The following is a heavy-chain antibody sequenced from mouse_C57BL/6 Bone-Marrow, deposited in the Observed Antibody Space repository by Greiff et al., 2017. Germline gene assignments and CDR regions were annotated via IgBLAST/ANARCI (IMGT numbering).Heavy chain of an antibody. V-gene: IGHV1-26*01. CDR1: GYTFTDYY. CDR3: ARGGGVRLYKGYYYAMDY. J-gene: IGHJ4*01. Sequence: EVKLQQSGPELVKPGASVKISCKASGYTFTDYYMNWVKQSHGKSLEWIGDINPNNGGTSYNQKFKGKATLTVDTSSSTAYMELRSLTSEDSAVYYCARGGGVRLYKGYYYAMDYWGQGTSVTVSS. CDR2: INPNNGGT. D-gene: IGHD3-2*02.